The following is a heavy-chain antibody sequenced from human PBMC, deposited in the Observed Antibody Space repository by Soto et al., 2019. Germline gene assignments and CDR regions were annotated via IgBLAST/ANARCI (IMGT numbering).Heavy chain of an antibody. J-gene: IGHJ6*02. V-gene: IGHV3-30*18. CDR3: AKTYCMDV. CDR1: GFTFSDYN. CDR2: ITYGRSYI. Sequence: GGSLRLSCAASGFTFSDYNMNWVRQAPGKGLEWVSLITYGRSYIYYADSVKGRFTISRDNSKNTLYLQMNSLRAEDTALYYRAKTYCMDVSCQGPTVTVSS.